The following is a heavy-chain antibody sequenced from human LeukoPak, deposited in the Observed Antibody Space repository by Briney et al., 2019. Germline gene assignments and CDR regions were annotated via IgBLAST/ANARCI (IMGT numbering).Heavy chain of an antibody. CDR3: ARGGVSGWYSNWFDP. V-gene: IGHV4-34*01. J-gene: IGHJ5*02. D-gene: IGHD6-19*01. CDR1: GGSFSGYY. CDR2: INHSGST. Sequence: SETLSLTCAVYGGSFSGYYWSWIRQPPGKGLEWIGEINHSGSTNYNPSLKSRVTISVDKSKNQFSLKLSSVTAADTAVYYCARGGVSGWYSNWFDPWGQGTLVTVSS.